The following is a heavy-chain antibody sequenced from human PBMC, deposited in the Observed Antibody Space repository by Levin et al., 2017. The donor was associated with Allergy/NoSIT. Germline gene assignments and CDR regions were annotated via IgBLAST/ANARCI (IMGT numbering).Heavy chain of an antibody. CDR3: AKLAMVRGFADAFDV. D-gene: IGHD3-10*01. J-gene: IGHJ3*01. CDR1: GFTFSNSG. Sequence: LSLTCAASGFTFSNSGIHWVRQAPGKGLEWVAVISYDGSNKNYADAVRGRFTISRDNNKKALYLQMNSLRVDDTAVYYCAKLAMVRGFADAFDVWGQGTKVIVSS. V-gene: IGHV3-30*18. CDR2: ISYDGSNK.